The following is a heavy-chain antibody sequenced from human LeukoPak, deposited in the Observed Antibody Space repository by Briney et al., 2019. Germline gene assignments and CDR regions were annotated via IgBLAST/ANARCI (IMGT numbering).Heavy chain of an antibody. J-gene: IGHJ5*02. V-gene: IGHV4-4*07. CDR1: GGSISSYY. CDR2: IYTSGST. CDR3: ARRYSSSWYVGFFDP. D-gene: IGHD6-13*01. Sequence: SETLSLTCTVSGGSISSYYWSWIRQPAGKGLEWIGRIYTSGSTNYNAPLKSRVSMSVDTSKNQFSLRLSSVTAADTAIYYCARRYSSSWYVGFFDPWGQGTLATVSS.